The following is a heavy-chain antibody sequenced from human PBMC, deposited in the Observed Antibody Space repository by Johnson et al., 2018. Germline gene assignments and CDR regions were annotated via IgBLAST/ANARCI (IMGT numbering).Heavy chain of an antibody. CDR1: GFTFSSKG. D-gene: IGHD3-3*01. CDR2: ISGGGGGA. V-gene: IGHV3-23*04. Sequence: VQLVQSGGGVVQPGRSLRLSCTASGFTFSSKGMAWVRNVPGKGLEYVSAISGGGGGAYYADSVKGRFTISRDNAKNSLYLQMNSLRAGDTAGYSCARSGNRTLLAWVLVPHDYLDVWGKGTTVTVSS. CDR3: ARSGNRTLLAWVLVPHDYLDV. J-gene: IGHJ6*03.